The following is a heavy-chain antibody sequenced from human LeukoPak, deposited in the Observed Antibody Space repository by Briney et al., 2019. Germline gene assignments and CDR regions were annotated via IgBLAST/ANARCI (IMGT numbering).Heavy chain of an antibody. CDR3: AREAPYYDFWSGYYGVYYYYYYMDV. Sequence: SETLSLTCTVSGGSISSSSYYWGWIRQPPGKGLEWIGSIYYSGSTYYNPSLESRVTISVDTSKNQFSLKLSSVTAADTAVYYCAREAPYYDFWSGYYGVYYYYYYMDVWGKGTTVTVSS. V-gene: IGHV4-39*07. CDR1: GGSISSSSYY. CDR2: IYYSGST. J-gene: IGHJ6*03. D-gene: IGHD3-3*01.